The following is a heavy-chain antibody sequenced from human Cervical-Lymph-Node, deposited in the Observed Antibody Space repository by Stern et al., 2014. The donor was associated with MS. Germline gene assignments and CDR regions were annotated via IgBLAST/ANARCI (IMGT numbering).Heavy chain of an antibody. Sequence: QVQLQESGPGLVKPSQTLSLTCTVSGDSIGSGAYYWSWVRQHPGKGLEWIGHIYYRGTTDYNPSLESRVTMSVDTSSNQFSLNLMSVTAADTAVYYCARQNYDFWDGNSRPSGHFDLWGRGTLVSVSS. D-gene: IGHD3-3*01. V-gene: IGHV4-31*03. J-gene: IGHJ2*01. CDR1: GDSIGSGAYY. CDR3: ARQNYDFWDGNSRPSGHFDL. CDR2: IYYRGTT.